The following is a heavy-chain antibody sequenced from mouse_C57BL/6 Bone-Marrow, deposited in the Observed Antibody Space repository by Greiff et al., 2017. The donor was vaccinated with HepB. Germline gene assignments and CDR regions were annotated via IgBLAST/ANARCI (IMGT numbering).Heavy chain of an antibody. J-gene: IGHJ2*01. V-gene: IGHV5-4*01. CDR3: ARKGGTTVVDYFDY. Sequence: EVQGVESGGGLVKPGGSLKLSCAASGFTFSSYAMSWVRQTPEKRLEWVATISDGGSYTYYPDNVKGRFTISRDNAKNNLYLQMSHLKSEDTAMYYCARKGGTTVVDYFDYWGQGTTLTVSS. CDR1: GFTFSSYA. CDR2: ISDGGSYT. D-gene: IGHD1-1*01.